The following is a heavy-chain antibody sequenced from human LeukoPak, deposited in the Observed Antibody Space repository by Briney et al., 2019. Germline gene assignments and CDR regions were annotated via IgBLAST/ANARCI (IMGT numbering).Heavy chain of an antibody. CDR3: ARDHIVVVTAIDY. Sequence: SETLSLTCTVSGGSISSYYWGWIRQPPGKGLEWIGSIYYSGSTYYNPSLKSRVTISVDTSKNQFSLKLSSVTAADTAVYYCARDHIVVVTAIDYWGQGTLVTVSS. V-gene: IGHV4-39*07. CDR2: IYYSGST. D-gene: IGHD2-21*02. CDR1: GGSISSYY. J-gene: IGHJ4*02.